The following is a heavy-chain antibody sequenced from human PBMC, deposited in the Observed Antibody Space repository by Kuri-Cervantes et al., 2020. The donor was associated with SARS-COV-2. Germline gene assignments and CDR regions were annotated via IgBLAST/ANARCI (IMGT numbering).Heavy chain of an antibody. CDR2: INPNSGGT. CDR1: GYTFTGYY. CDR3: ARGGPITIFGVVTKRFDY. Sequence: ASVTVSCKACGYTFTGYYMHWVRQAPGQGLEWMGWINPNSGGTNYAQKFQGRVTMTRDTSISTAYTELSMRRSDDTAVYYRARGGPITIFGVVTKRFDYWGQGTLVTVSS. V-gene: IGHV1-2*02. J-gene: IGHJ4*02. D-gene: IGHD3-3*01.